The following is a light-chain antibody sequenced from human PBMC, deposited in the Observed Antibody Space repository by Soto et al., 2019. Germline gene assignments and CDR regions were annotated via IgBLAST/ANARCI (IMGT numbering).Light chain of an antibody. CDR1: QSVSSN. CDR3: QQYNNWPPWT. V-gene: IGKV3-15*01. Sequence: EVVMTQSPATLSVSPGERATLSCRASQSVSSNFDWYQQKPGQSPRLLIYGASTRSTGIPARLSGGGSGEEFTPTIISLQEEDVVDDYCQQYNNWPPWTFGQGTKVEIK. CDR2: GAS. J-gene: IGKJ1*01.